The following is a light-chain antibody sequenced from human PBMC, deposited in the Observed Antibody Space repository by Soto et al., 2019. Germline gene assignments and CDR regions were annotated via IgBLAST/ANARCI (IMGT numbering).Light chain of an antibody. J-gene: IGLJ1*01. V-gene: IGLV2-14*03. CDR1: SSDVGGYNY. CDR2: DVS. CDR3: SSYTTISTYV. Sequence: QSALTQPASVSGSPGQSITISCTGTSSDVGGYNYVSWYQQHPGKAPKLMIYDVSNRPSGVSNRFSGSKSGNTASLTITRLQAEDEADYYCSSYTTISTYVFGTGTKVTVL.